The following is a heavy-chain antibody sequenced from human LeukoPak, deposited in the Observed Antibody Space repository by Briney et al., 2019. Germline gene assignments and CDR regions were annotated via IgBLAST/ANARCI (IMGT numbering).Heavy chain of an antibody. CDR1: GYTFTNYY. CDR2: INPSGDT. CDR3: ARGDGYNYEVEY. D-gene: IGHD5-24*01. J-gene: IGHJ4*02. Sequence: GASVKVSCKASGYTFTNYYIHWVRQAPGQGLEWMGIINPSGDTSYAQEFQGRVIMTRDTSTSTVYMELSSLRSEDTAVYYCARGDGYNYEVEYWGQGTLVAVSS. V-gene: IGHV1-46*01.